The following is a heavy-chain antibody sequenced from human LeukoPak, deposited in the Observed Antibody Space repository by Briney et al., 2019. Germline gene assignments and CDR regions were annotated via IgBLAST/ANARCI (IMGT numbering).Heavy chain of an antibody. CDR2: IKPDGSEK. CDR3: TRERTYNSEDY. D-gene: IGHD1-14*01. CDR1: GFTFSNFW. V-gene: IGHV3-7*01. J-gene: IGHJ4*02. Sequence: GGSLRLSCVASGFTFSNFWMNWVRQAPGKGLEWLANIKPDGSEKYYVDSVKGRVTISRDNAKNPLYLQMNSLRVEDTAMYYCTRERTYNSEDYWGQGTLVTVSS.